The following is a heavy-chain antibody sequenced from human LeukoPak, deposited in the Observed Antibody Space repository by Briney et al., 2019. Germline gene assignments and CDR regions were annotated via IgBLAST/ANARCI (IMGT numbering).Heavy chain of an antibody. CDR2: IYYSGST. D-gene: IGHD3-3*01. CDR1: GGSISSYY. CDR3: ARYYDFWSGYPDY. J-gene: IGHJ4*02. V-gene: IGHV4-59*01. Sequence: PSETLSLTCTVSGGSISSYYWSWLRQPPGKGLEWIGYIYYSGSTNYNPSLTSRVTISVDTSKNQFSLKLSSVTAADTAVYYCARYYDFWSGYPDYWGQGTPVTVSS.